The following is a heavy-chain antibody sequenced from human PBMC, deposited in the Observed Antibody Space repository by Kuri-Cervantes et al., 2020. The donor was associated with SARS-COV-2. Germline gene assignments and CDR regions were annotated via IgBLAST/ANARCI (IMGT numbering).Heavy chain of an antibody. V-gene: IGHV3-33*01. CDR1: GFSFSKYG. J-gene: IGHJ6*02. CDR3: ARRDYYYYYGVDV. CDR2: IWSDGQNK. Sequence: LSLTCVASGFSFSKYGIHWVRQAPGKGLEWVAAIWSDGQNKYYANSVRGRFTISRDNSKNTLYLQMNSLRAEDTAVYYCARRDYYYYYGVDVWGQGTTVTVSS.